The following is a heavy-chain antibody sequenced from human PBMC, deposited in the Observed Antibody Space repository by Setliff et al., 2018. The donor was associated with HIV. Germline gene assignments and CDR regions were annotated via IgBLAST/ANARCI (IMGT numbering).Heavy chain of an antibody. J-gene: IGHJ4*02. V-gene: IGHV4-31*02. CDR3: ARDRSDYYNLPGYFDH. CDR1: GGSISSGTHY. CDR2: IYYSGGT. Sequence: SETLSLTCTVSGGSISSGTHYWSWIRQHPGRGLEWIGYIYYSGGTYYNPSLKSRVTISVDTSRNQFSLKLSSVTAADTAVYYCARDRSDYYNLPGYFDHWGQGTPVTVSS. D-gene: IGHD3-3*01.